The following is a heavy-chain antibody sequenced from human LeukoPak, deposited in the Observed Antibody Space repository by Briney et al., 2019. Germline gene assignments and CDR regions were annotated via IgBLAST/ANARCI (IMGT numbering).Heavy chain of an antibody. CDR3: AKDDLVVPDAILYGMDV. D-gene: IGHD2-2*02. V-gene: IGHV3-30*18. J-gene: IGHJ6*01. Sequence: PGKSLRLSCAAAGFTFSSYCMHWVRHAPGKGLEWVAVISYDGSNKYYADSVKGRFTISRDNSKNTLYLQMNSLRAEDTAVYYCAKDDLVVPDAILYGMDVWGQGTTVTVSS. CDR1: GFTFSSYC. CDR2: ISYDGSNK.